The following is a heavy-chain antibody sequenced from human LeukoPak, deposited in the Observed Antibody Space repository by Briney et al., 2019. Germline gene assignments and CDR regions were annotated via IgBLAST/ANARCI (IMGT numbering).Heavy chain of an antibody. CDR1: ADSVSSNSAA. CDR3: AQGYCSSTSCLGLYAFDI. Sequence: SQTLSLTCAISADSVSSNSAAWNWIRQSPSRGLEWLGRTYYRSKWYNDYAVSVKSRITINPDTSKNQFSLQLNSVTPEDTAVYYCAQGYCSSTSCLGLYAFDIWGQGTMVTVSS. CDR2: TYYRSKWYN. J-gene: IGHJ3*02. D-gene: IGHD2-2*01. V-gene: IGHV6-1*01.